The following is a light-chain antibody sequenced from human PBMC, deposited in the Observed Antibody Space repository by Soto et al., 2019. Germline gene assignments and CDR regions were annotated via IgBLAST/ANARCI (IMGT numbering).Light chain of an antibody. Sequence: EIVLTQSPASLSLSPGERATLSCRASQSIGSELAWYQHKPGQATRLLIYDVFNRATGTTSRFSGSGSGRDFTLTISSLEAEDFAVYYCHQRYSWPRTCGQGTKLELK. CDR1: QSIGSE. V-gene: IGKV3-11*02. CDR2: DVF. CDR3: HQRYSWPRT. J-gene: IGKJ2*01.